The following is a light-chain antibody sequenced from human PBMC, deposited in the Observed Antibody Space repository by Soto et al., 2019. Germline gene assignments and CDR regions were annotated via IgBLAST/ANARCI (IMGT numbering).Light chain of an antibody. CDR3: QVWDSSSDDVV. CDR1: NIGSKS. V-gene: IGLV3-21*04. J-gene: IGLJ2*01. Sequence: SYELTQPPSVSVAPGKTATITCGGNNIGSKSVHWYQQKPGQAPVLVIYSDSDRPSGIPERFSGSNSGNTATLTISRVEAGDEADYYCQVWDSSSDDVVFGGGTKLTVL. CDR2: SDS.